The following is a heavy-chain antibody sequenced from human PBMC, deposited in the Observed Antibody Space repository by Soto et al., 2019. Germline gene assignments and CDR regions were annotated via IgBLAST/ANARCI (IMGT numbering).Heavy chain of an antibody. CDR1: GGTFSSYA. J-gene: IGHJ4*02. CDR3: ARAGDSYMTTVVTPFDY. V-gene: IGHV1-69*01. Sequence: QVQLVQYGAEVKKPGSSVKVSCKASGGTFSSYAIRWVRQAPGQGLEWMGGIIPIFGTANYAQKFQGRVTITAVESTSTAHMELSSLRSEDTAVYYCARAGDSYMTTVVTPFDYWGQGTLVTVSS. D-gene: IGHD4-17*01. CDR2: IIPIFGTA.